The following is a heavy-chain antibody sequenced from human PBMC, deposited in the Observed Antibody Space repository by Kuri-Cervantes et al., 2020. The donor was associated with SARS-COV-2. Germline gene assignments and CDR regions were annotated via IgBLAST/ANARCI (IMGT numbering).Heavy chain of an antibody. CDR1: GFTFSSYS. D-gene: IGHD3-3*01. CDR2: IRSKAYGGTT. CDR3: TRDDFWSGYYTS. Sequence: GGSLRLSCAASGFTFSSYSMSWVRQAPGKGLEWVGFIRSKAYGGTTEYAASVKGRFTISRDDSKSIAYLQMNSLKTEDTAVYYCTRDDFWSGYYTSWGQGTLVTVSS. J-gene: IGHJ5*02. V-gene: IGHV3-49*04.